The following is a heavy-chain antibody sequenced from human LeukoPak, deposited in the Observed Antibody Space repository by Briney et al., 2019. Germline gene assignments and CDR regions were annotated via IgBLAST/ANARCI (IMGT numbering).Heavy chain of an antibody. D-gene: IGHD3-22*01. CDR3: ARSAITMIVVENAFDI. CDR2: IIPIFGTA. CDR1: GGTFSSYA. V-gene: IGHV1-69*13. J-gene: IGHJ3*02. Sequence: ASVKVSCKDSGGTFSSYAISWVRQAPGQGLEWMGGIIPIFGTANYAQKFQGRVTITADESTSTAYMELSSLRSEDTAVYYCARSAITMIVVENAFDIWGQGTMVTVSS.